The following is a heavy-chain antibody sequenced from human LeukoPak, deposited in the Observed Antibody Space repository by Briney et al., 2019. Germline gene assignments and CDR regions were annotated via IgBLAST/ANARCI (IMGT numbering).Heavy chain of an antibody. CDR3: AREGYSYGLVFDY. V-gene: IGHV1-69*05. CDR2: IIPIFGTA. CDR1: GGTFSSYA. D-gene: IGHD5-18*01. Sequence: SVKVSCKASGGTFSSYAISWVRQAPGQGLEWMGGIIPIFGTANYAQKFQGRVTITRDTSINTAYMELSSLRSEDTAVNYGAREGYSYGLVFDYWGEGTLVTVSS. J-gene: IGHJ4*02.